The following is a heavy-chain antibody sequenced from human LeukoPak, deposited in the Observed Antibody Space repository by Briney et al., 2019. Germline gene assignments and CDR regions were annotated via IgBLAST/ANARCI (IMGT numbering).Heavy chain of an antibody. CDR1: GYSFTSYW. J-gene: IGHJ4*02. V-gene: IGHV5-51*01. Sequence: GESLKISCKGSGYSFTSYWIGWVRQMPGKGLEWMGVIYPGDSDTRYSPSFQGQVTISADKSIRTAYLQWSNLKASDTAMYYCARGGYCSSTTCSTDYWGQGTLVTVSS. CDR2: IYPGDSDT. CDR3: ARGGYCSSTTCSTDY. D-gene: IGHD2-2*01.